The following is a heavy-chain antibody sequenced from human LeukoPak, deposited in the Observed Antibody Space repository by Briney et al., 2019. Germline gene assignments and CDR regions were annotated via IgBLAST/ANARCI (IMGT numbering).Heavy chain of an antibody. CDR3: AREAARPCFDY. CDR2: ISYDGSNK. Sequence: PGGSLRLSCAASGFTFSSYAMHWVRQAPGKGLEWVAVISYDGSNKYYADSVKGRFTISRDNSKNTLYLQMNSLRAEDTAVYYCAREAARPCFDYWGQGTLVTVSS. CDR1: GFTFSSYA. V-gene: IGHV3-30*04. J-gene: IGHJ4*02. D-gene: IGHD6-6*01.